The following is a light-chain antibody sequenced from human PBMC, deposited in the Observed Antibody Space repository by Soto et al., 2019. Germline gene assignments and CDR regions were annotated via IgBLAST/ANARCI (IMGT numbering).Light chain of an antibody. V-gene: IGLV2-14*01. J-gene: IGLJ1*01. CDR1: SSDVGGYNC. CDR2: DVT. CDR3: SSYGSSSNPYV. Sequence: QSVLTQPASVSGSPGQSITISCTGTSSDVGGYNCVSWYQQHPGKAPKLMIYDVTNRPSGVSNRFSGSKYGNTASLTISGLQAEYEADYYCSSYGSSSNPYVFGSGTRSPS.